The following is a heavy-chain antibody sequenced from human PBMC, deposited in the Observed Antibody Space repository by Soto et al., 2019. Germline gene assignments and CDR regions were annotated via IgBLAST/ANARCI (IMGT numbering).Heavy chain of an antibody. CDR1: GGSISSYY. CDR2: IYYSGST. V-gene: IGHV4-59*01. Sequence: SETLSLTCTVSGGSISSYYWSWIRQPPGKGLEWIGYIYYSGSTNYNPSLKSRVTISVDTSKNQFSLKLSSVTAADTAVYYCARDFWATAGYYYYYGMDVWGQGTTVTVSS. J-gene: IGHJ6*02. CDR3: ARDFWATAGYYYYYGMDV. D-gene: IGHD3-3*01.